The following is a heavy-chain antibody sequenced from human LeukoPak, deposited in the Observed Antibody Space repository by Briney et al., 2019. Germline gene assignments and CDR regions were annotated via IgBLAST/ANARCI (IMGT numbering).Heavy chain of an antibody. CDR1: GYTFTSYG. V-gene: IGHV1-18*01. Sequence: ASVKVSCKTSGYTFTSYGISWVRQAPGQGLEWMGWISAYNGNTHSAQKFQGRVTMTRDTSISTAYMELSRLRSDDTAVYYCARWRHYYDSSGYYYSFDYWGQGTLVTVSS. D-gene: IGHD3-22*01. J-gene: IGHJ4*02. CDR2: ISAYNGNT. CDR3: ARWRHYYDSSGYYYSFDY.